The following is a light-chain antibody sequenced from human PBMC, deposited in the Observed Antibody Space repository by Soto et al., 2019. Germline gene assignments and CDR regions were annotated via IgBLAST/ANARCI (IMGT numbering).Light chain of an antibody. J-gene: IGLJ1*01. V-gene: IGLV2-14*03. CDR1: SIDVGGYNY. Sequence: QSALTQPASVSGSPGQSMTISCTGTSIDVGGYNYVSWYQHHPGKAPKLIIYDVTNRPSGVSNPFSGSKSGNPASLTISGLQPEDEADYYCSSYTTSNTRQIVFGTGTKLTVL. CDR2: DVT. CDR3: SSYTTSNTRQIV.